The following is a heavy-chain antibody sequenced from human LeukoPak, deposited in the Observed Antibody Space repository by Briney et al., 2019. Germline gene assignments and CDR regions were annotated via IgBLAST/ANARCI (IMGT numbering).Heavy chain of an antibody. D-gene: IGHD2/OR15-2a*01. Sequence: SQTLSLICTVSGGSISSGGYYWSWIRQHPGKGLEWIGSIYYSGTTYYNPSLKSRVTISVDTSKNQFSLKLSSVTAADTAVYYCARDRDSTNYFDYWGQGTLVTVSS. V-gene: IGHV4-31*03. CDR1: GGSISSGGYY. CDR2: IYYSGTT. J-gene: IGHJ4*02. CDR3: ARDRDSTNYFDY.